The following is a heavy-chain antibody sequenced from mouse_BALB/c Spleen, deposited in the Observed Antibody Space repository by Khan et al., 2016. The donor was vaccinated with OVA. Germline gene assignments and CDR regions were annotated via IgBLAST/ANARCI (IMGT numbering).Heavy chain of an antibody. V-gene: IGHV1S135*01. Sequence: VQLQQSGPELMKPGTSVKISCKASGYSFTTYYIHWVMQSHETSLEWIGYIDPFSGGTTYNQKFKGKATLTVDKSSSTAYIHLSNLTSEDSPVYYCTRHGYVAWFTYWGQGTLVTVSA. J-gene: IGHJ3*01. CDR1: GYSFTTYY. CDR3: TRHGYVAWFTY. D-gene: IGHD2-2*01. CDR2: IDPFSGGT.